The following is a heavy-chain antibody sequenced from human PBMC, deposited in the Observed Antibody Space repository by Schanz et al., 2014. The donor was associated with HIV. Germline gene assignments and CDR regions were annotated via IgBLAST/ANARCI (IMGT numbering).Heavy chain of an antibody. J-gene: IGHJ4*02. CDR2: INPNSGDT. V-gene: IGHV1-2*02. CDR1: GYTFTNYF. D-gene: IGHD1-1*01. Sequence: QVQLVQSGAEVKKPGASVKVSCKASGYTFTNYFIHWVRQAPGQGLEWMGWINPNSGDTDYAQKFQGRVTMTRDTSISTAYLELSRLTLDDTAVYYCARIRTKGVTGTYDWGQGTLVTVSS. CDR3: ARIRTKGVTGTYD.